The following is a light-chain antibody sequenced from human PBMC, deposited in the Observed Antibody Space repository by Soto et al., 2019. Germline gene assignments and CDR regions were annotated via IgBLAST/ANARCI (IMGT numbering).Light chain of an antibody. Sequence: QSVLTQPASVSGFPGQSITLSCTGTSSDVGGYNYVSWYQLHPGRAPKLIIYDVSHRPSGISNRFSGSKSGNTASLTISGLQPEDEADYFCSSYTTGITLYVFGPGTKLTVL. CDR3: SSYTTGITLYV. V-gene: IGLV2-14*01. J-gene: IGLJ1*01. CDR1: SSDVGGYNY. CDR2: DVS.